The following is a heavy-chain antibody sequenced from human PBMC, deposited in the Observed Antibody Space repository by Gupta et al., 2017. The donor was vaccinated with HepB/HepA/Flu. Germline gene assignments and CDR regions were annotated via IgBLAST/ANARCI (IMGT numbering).Heavy chain of an antibody. CDR2: ISSSGTNT. V-gene: IGHV3-23*01. CDR1: GFTFSSYS. D-gene: IGHD6-25*01. J-gene: IGHJ5*02. CDR3: MKCIATGYRGWFDP. Sequence: EVQLLESGGGLVQPGGSLRLSCEASGFTFSSYSMSWVRQAPGKGLEWVSSISSSGTNTDYADSGKGRFTISRDNSKNTLYLQLNSLRAEDTAVYYCMKCIATGYRGWFDPWGQGSLVTVCS.